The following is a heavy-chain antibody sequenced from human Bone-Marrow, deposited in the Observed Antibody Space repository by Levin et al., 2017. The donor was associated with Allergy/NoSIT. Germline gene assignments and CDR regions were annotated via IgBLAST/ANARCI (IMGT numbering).Heavy chain of an antibody. CDR3: ARGPPNWGMVGY. CDR1: GYTFTSYD. V-gene: IGHV1-8*02. CDR2: MSPKSGNT. D-gene: IGHD7-27*01. J-gene: IGHJ4*02. Sequence: ASVKVSCKAFGYTFTSYDINWVRQATGQGLEWMGWMSPKSGNTGYAQKFQGRVTMTRDTSINTAYMELRSLTSEDTAVYYCARGPPNWGMVGYWGQGTLVTVSS.